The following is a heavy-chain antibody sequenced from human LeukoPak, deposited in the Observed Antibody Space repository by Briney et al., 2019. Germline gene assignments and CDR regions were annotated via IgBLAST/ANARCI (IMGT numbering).Heavy chain of an antibody. D-gene: IGHD3-10*01. J-gene: IGHJ4*02. CDR1: GFTFSSYW. CDR3: ARVGTPYYYGSGFDY. Sequence: GGSLRLSCAASGFTFSSYWMHWVRQAPGKGLVWVSRINSDGSSTSYADSVKGRFTISRDSAKNTLYLQMNSLRAEDTAVYYCARVGTPYYYGSGFDYWGQGTLVTVSS. CDR2: INSDGSST. V-gene: IGHV3-74*01.